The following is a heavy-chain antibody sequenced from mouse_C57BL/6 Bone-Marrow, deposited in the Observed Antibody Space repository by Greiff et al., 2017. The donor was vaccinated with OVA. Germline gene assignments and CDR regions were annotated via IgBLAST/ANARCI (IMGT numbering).Heavy chain of an antibody. D-gene: IGHD1-1*01. J-gene: IGHJ4*01. V-gene: IGHV14-3*01. CDR1: GFNIKTTY. CDR3: ARGNFGSSFYAMDY. Sequence: VQLQQSVAELVRPGASVKLSCTASGFNIKTTYMHWVKQRPEQGLEWIGRIDPANDTTKYAPKFQGKATMTADTSSNTAYLQLSSLSSEDTAVYCCARGNFGSSFYAMDYWGQGTSVTVSS. CDR2: IDPANDTT.